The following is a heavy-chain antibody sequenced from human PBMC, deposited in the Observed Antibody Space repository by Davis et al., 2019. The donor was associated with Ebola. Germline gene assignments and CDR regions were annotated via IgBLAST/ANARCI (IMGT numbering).Heavy chain of an antibody. CDR1: GFTFSSYE. V-gene: IGHV3-9*01. D-gene: IGHD2-2*01. CDR2: ITWNSGSV. CDR3: ARSACSGTSCYSEIDS. J-gene: IGHJ4*02. Sequence: SLKISCAASGFTFSSYEMNWVRQAPGKGLEWVSGITWNSGSVGYGDSVKGRFTISRDNAKNSLYLQMNSLRSEDTALYYCARSACSGTSCYSEIDSWGQGTLVTVSS.